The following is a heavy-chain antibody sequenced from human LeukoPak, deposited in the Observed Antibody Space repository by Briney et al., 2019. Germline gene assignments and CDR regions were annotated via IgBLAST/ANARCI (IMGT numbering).Heavy chain of an antibody. J-gene: IGHJ4*02. Sequence: PGRSLRLSCAASGFTFSSYGMHWVRQAPGKGLEWVAVISYDGSNKYYADSVKGRFTISRDNSKNTLYLRMNSLRAEDTAVYYCARDLQYSSSWLYFDYWGQGTLVTVSS. V-gene: IGHV3-30*03. CDR1: GFTFSSYG. CDR3: ARDLQYSSSWLYFDY. D-gene: IGHD6-13*01. CDR2: ISYDGSNK.